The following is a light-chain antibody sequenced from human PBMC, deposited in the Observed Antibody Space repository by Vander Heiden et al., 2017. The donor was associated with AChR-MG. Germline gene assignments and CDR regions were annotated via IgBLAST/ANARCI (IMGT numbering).Light chain of an antibody. CDR1: SSNIGSNP. J-gene: IGLJ3*02. CDR3: AAWDDSLSGCV. Sequence: QSVLTQPPSASVTPGQRVTISCSGSSSNIGSNPINWYQQLPGTAPKLLIYNNNQRPSGVPDRFSGSKSGTSASLAISGLQSEDEADYYCAAWDDSLSGCVFGGGTKLTVL. CDR2: NNN. V-gene: IGLV1-44*01.